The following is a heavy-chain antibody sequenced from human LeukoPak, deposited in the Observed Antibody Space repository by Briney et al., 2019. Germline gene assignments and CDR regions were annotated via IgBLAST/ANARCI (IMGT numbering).Heavy chain of an antibody. J-gene: IGHJ4*02. CDR1: GYTFTGYY. CDR3: AREMVNCDGDCPNDS. D-gene: IGHD2-21*02. Sequence: GASVKVSCKASGYTFTGYYMHWVRQAPGQGLEWMGWINPNSGGTNYAQKFQGRVTMTRDTSISTAYMELSRLRSDDTAVYFCAREMVNCDGDCPNDSWGQGTLVTVSS. CDR2: INPNSGGT. V-gene: IGHV1-2*02.